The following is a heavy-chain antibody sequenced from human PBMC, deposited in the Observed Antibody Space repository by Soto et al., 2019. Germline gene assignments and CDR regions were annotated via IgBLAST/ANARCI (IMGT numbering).Heavy chain of an antibody. CDR3: VAGQWNYFDY. CDR1: GFTFSNNG. Sequence: QVQLVESGGGVVQPGWSLRLSCAASGFTFSNNGMHWVRQAPGKGLEWVAFISNDESDTYYVDSVKGRFSISRDNSQNTLYLKMNSLRGEETAVYYCVAGQWNYFDYWGQGTLVTVSS. V-gene: IGHV3-30*03. J-gene: IGHJ4*02. D-gene: IGHD6-19*01. CDR2: ISNDESDT.